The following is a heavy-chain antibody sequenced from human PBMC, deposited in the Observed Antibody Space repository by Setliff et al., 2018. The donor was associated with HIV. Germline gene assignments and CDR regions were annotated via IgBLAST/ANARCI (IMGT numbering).Heavy chain of an antibody. CDR2: INTEKGNT. CDR3: SRDVGVPGRGNALEY. J-gene: IGHJ4*02. Sequence: GASVKVSCKASGYTFTSYAIHWVRQAPGQGLQWMGWINTEKGNTKYSEDFQGRVTITRDTSATTGYMELTSLRSGDTAVYYCSRDVGVPGRGNALEYWGQGIPVTVSS. V-gene: IGHV1-3*03. CDR1: GYTFTSYA. D-gene: IGHD3-10*01.